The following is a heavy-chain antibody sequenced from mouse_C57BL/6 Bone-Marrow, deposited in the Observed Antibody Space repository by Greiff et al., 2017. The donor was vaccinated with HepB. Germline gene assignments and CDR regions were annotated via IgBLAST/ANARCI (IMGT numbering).Heavy chain of an antibody. V-gene: IGHV1-64*01. Sequence: QVQLQQSGAELVKPGASVKLSCKASGYTFTSYWMHWVEQRPGQGLEWIGMIHPNSGSTNYNEKFKSKATLTVDKSSSTAYMQLSSLTSEDSAVYYCARGDSKDAMDYWGQGTSVTVAS. J-gene: IGHJ4*01. CDR3: ARGDSKDAMDY. CDR2: IHPNSGST. D-gene: IGHD2-5*01. CDR1: GYTFTSYW.